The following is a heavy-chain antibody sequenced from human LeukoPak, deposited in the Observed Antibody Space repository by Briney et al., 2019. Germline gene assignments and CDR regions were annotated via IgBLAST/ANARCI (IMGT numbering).Heavy chain of an antibody. Sequence: SSETLSLTCTVSGGSISSSRSYWGWIRQPPGMGLEWIGSAYYSGSTHYNPSLKSRVTISVDTSKSQFSLKLNSVTAADTAVYYCARVAPPYSGWYDDYWGQGTLVTVSS. CDR2: AYYSGST. CDR3: ARVAPPYSGWYDDY. D-gene: IGHD6-19*01. J-gene: IGHJ4*02. V-gene: IGHV4-39*07. CDR1: GGSISSSRSY.